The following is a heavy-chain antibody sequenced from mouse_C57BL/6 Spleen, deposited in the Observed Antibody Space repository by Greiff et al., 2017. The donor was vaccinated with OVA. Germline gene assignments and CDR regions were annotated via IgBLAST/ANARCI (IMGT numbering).Heavy chain of an antibody. CDR2: ISYDGSN. D-gene: IGHD2-2*01. J-gene: IGHJ2*01. CDR1: GYSITSGYY. Sequence: ESGPGLVKPSQSLSLTCSVTGYSITSGYYWNWIRQFPGNKLEWMGYISYDGSNNYNPSLKNRISITRDTSKNQFFLKLNSVTTEDTATYYCAREDYGYEYYFDYWGQGTTLTVSS. V-gene: IGHV3-6*01. CDR3: AREDYGYEYYFDY.